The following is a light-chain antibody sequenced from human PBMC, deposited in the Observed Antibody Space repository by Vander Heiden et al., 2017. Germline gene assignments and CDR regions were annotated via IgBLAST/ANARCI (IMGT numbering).Light chain of an antibody. CDR2: GNT. J-gene: IGLJ2*01. V-gene: IGLV1-40*01. CDR3: QSDDSSLSVV. Sequence: QSVLTPPPSVSGAPGQRIIIPCTGRSSNIGAGDGLHWYQQLPGTAPKLLIYGNTNRPSGVPDRFSGSKSGTAASLAITGLQAEDEADYYCQSDDSSLSVVFGGGTKLTVL. CDR1: SSNIGAGDG.